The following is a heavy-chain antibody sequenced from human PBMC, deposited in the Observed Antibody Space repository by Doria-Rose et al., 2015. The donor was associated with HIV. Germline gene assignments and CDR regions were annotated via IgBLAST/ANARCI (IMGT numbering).Heavy chain of an antibody. CDR1: GVSLSSPGMG. Sequence: QVQLVQSGPVLVKPTETLTLTCTVSGVSLSSPGMGVSWIRQPPGKAPEWLANIFSDDEGSYKTSLKSRLTISRGTSKSQVVLTMTDMDPVDTATYYCARIKSSRWYHKYYFDFWGQGTLVIVSA. V-gene: IGHV2-26*01. J-gene: IGHJ4*02. CDR2: IFSDDEG. CDR3: ARIKSSRWYHKYYFDF. D-gene: IGHD6-13*01.